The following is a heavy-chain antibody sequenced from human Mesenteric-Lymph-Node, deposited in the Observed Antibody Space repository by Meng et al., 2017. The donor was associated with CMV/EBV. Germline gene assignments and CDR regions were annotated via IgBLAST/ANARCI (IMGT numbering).Heavy chain of an antibody. Sequence: SCKCSGYTFSSYWIGWVRQLPGKGLELMGIIYPGDSDTRYSPSFQGQVTISADKSISTAYLQWSSLKASDTAIYYCARGTLRYFDYWGQRTLVTVSS. J-gene: IGHJ4*02. CDR1: GYTFSSYW. CDR2: IYPGDSDT. CDR3: ARGTLRYFDY. V-gene: IGHV5-51*01.